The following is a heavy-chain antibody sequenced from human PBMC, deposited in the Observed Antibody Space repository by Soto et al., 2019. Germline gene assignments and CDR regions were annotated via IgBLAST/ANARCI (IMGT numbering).Heavy chain of an antibody. J-gene: IGHJ4*02. D-gene: IGHD1-26*01. Sequence: EVQLLESGGGLVQPGGSLRLSCAASGLTFSSYDMRWVRQAPGKGLEWVSSISCSSDSTYYADSVKGRFTISRDNSKNWLYLQMNSLRAEDTAVYYCARRGSGNYYDYWGQGTLVTVSS. CDR2: ISCSSDST. V-gene: IGHV3-23*01. CDR3: ARRGSGNYYDY. CDR1: GLTFSSYD.